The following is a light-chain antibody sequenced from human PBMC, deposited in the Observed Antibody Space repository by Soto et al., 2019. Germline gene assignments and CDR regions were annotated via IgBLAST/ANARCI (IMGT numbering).Light chain of an antibody. Sequence: EIVLTQSPGTLSLSPGERATLSCRASQSLSSNYLAWHQQKTGQAPRLLIYGASSRATGIPDRFSGRGSGTDFTLTITRLEPEDFAVYYCQQYDTSPRTFGQGTKVEIK. J-gene: IGKJ1*01. CDR3: QQYDTSPRT. V-gene: IGKV3-20*01. CDR1: QSLSSNY. CDR2: GAS.